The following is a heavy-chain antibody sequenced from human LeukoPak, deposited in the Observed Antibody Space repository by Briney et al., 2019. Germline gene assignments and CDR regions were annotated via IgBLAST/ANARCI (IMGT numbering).Heavy chain of an antibody. CDR3: ARASDPWLQLT. CDR1: GFTFSNYW. CDR2: IKQDGSEK. V-gene: IGHV3-7*05. D-gene: IGHD5-24*01. J-gene: IGHJ5*02. Sequence: GGSLRLSCAASGFTFSNYWMIWVRQAPGKGLEWVANIKQDGSEKRYADSVRGRLTVSRDNAHTSLYLQMSSLRAEDTALYYCARASDPWLQLTWGQGTLVTVSS.